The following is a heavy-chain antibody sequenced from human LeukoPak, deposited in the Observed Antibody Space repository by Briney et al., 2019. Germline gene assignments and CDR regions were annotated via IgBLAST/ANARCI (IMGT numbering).Heavy chain of an antibody. V-gene: IGHV1-46*01. Sequence: SVKVSCXXXXYTFTSYYMHWVRQAPGQGLEWMGIINPSGGSTSYAQKFQGRVTMTRDTSTSTVYMELSSLRSEDTAVYYCARVYYDFWSGKETEYYFDYWGQGTLVTVSS. J-gene: IGHJ4*02. CDR3: ARVYYDFWSGKETEYYFDY. CDR1: XYTFTSYY. D-gene: IGHD3-3*01. CDR2: INPSGGST.